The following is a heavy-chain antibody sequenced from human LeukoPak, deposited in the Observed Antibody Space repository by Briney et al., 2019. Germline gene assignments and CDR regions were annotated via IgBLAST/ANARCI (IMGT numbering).Heavy chain of an antibody. Sequence: GGSLRLSCAASGFTFSSYSMNWVRQAPGKGLEWVSSISSSSSYIYYADSVKGRFTISRDNSKNTLYLQMNSLRAEDTAVYYCAKDRYDYDSSGYYPSWGQGTLVTVSS. CDR1: GFTFSSYS. CDR3: AKDRYDYDSSGYYPS. CDR2: ISSSSSYI. J-gene: IGHJ4*02. V-gene: IGHV3-21*01. D-gene: IGHD3-22*01.